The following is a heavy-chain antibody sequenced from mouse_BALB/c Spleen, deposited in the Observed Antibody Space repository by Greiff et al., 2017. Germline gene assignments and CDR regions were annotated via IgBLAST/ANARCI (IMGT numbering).Heavy chain of an antibody. D-gene: IGHD2-1*01. J-gene: IGHJ4*01. CDR3: ARDEGNYGNYFYAMDY. Sequence: QVQLKESGPGLVAPSQSLSITCTVSGFSLTSYGVHWVRQPPGKGLEWLGVIWAGGSTNYNSALMSRLSISKDNSKSQVFLKMNSLQTDDTAMYYCARDEGNYGNYFYAMDYWGQGTSVTVSS. V-gene: IGHV2-9*02. CDR2: IWAGGST. CDR1: GFSLTSYG.